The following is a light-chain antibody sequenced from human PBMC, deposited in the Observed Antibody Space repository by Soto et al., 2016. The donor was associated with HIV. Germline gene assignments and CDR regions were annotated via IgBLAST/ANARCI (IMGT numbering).Light chain of an antibody. J-gene: IGLJ2*01. V-gene: IGLV3-19*01. Sequence: SSELTQDPAVSVALGQTVRITCQGDSLRSYYANWYQQKPGQAPVFVISGKNNRPSGIPDRFSGSSSGNTASLTITGAQAEDEADYYCSSRDNSGNHRLFGGGTKLTVL. CDR2: GKN. CDR1: SLRSYY. CDR3: SSRDNSGNHRL.